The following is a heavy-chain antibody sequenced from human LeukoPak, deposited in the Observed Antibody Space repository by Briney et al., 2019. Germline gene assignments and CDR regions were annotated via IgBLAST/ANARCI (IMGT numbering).Heavy chain of an antibody. CDR2: IWYDGSNK. Sequence: PGGSLRLSCAASGFTFSNYGMHWVRQAPGKGLEWVAFIWYDGSNKYYADSVKGRFTISRDNSKNTLYLQMNSLRAEDTAVYYCAKSLGCGSISCHSPYNFWGQGTLVTVSS. CDR3: AKSLGCGSISCHSPYNF. CDR1: GFTFSNYG. D-gene: IGHD2-15*01. J-gene: IGHJ4*02. V-gene: IGHV3-30*02.